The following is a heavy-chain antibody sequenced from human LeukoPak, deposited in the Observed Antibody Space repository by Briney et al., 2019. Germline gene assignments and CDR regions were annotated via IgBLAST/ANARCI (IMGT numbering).Heavy chain of an antibody. CDR2: IKQDGSEK. D-gene: IGHD3-10*01. Sequence: QPGGSLRLSCAASGFTFSSYWMSWVRQAPGKGLEWVANIKQDGSEKYYVDSVKGRFTISRDNAKNSLYLQMNSLRAEDTAVYYCARGLLFTMVRGVRLRPYYFDYWGQGIQVTVSS. CDR1: GFTFSSYW. CDR3: ARGLLFTMVRGVRLRPYYFDY. V-gene: IGHV3-7*01. J-gene: IGHJ4*02.